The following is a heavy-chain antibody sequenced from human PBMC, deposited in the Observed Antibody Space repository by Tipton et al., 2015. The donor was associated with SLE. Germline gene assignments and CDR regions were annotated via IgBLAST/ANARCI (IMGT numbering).Heavy chain of an antibody. Sequence: GSLRLSCAASGFTFSGYWMHWVRQAPGKGLVWVSRINSDGSATTYADSVKGRFTISRDNAKNTLYLQMNSLRAEDTAVYYCAIISGYEYFDYWGQGTLVTVSS. D-gene: IGHD5-12*01. CDR1: GFTFSGYW. V-gene: IGHV3-74*01. CDR2: INSDGSAT. CDR3: AIISGYEYFDY. J-gene: IGHJ4*02.